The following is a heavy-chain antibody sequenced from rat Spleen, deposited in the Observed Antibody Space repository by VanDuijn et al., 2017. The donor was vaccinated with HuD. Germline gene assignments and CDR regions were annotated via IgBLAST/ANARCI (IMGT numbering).Heavy chain of an antibody. D-gene: IGHD4-4*01. V-gene: IGHV5-25*01. CDR3: TRRGYLSDWYFDF. CDR2: ISTGGGNT. J-gene: IGHJ1*01. Sequence: EVQLVESGGGLVQPGRSMKLSCVVSGFTFSNYYMAWVRQAPTKGLEWVASISTGGGNTYYRDSVKGRFTISRDNAKSTLNLHMDSLRSEDTAIYYCTRRGYLSDWYFDFWGPGTMVTVSS. CDR1: GFTFSNYY.